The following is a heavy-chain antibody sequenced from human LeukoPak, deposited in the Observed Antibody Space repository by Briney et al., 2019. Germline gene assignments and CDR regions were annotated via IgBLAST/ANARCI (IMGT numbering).Heavy chain of an antibody. CDR1: GFTFSSYA. D-gene: IGHD5-18*01. CDR3: TGYPGYSYSNY. CDR2: ISGSGGST. V-gene: IGHV3-23*01. Sequence: PGRSLRLSCAASGFTFSSYAMSWVRQAPGKGLEWVSAISGSGGSTYYADSVKGRFTISRDNSKNTLYLQMNSLKTEDTAVYYCTGYPGYSYSNYWGQGTLVTVSS. J-gene: IGHJ4*02.